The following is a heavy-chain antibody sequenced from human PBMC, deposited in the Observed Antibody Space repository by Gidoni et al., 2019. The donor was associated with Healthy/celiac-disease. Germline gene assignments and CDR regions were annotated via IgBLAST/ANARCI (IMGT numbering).Heavy chain of an antibody. V-gene: IGHV4-59*08. Sequence: QVQLQESGPGLVKPSETLSLTCTVSGGSISSYYWSWLRQPPGKGLEWIGYIYYSGSTNYNPSRKSRVTISVDTSKNQFSLKLSSVTAADTAVYYCATGYSSGWYSDYGMDVWGQGTTVTVSS. J-gene: IGHJ6*02. CDR1: GGSISSYY. CDR3: ATGYSSGWYSDYGMDV. CDR2: IYYSGST. D-gene: IGHD6-19*01.